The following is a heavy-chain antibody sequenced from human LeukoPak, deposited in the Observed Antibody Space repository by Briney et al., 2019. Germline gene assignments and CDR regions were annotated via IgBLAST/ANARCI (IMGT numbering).Heavy chain of an antibody. J-gene: IGHJ6*02. CDR3: ASEQWLKREGVYYYYGVAV. V-gene: IGHV1-8*01. CDR2: MNPNSGNT. Sequence: GASVKVSCKASGYTFTTYDINWVRQASGQGLEWMGWMNPNSGNTGYAQKFQGRVTMTRNTSTTTAYMELNSLRPEDTAVYYCASEQWLKREGVYYYYGVAVWGQGTTVTVSS. CDR1: GYTFTTYD. D-gene: IGHD6-19*01.